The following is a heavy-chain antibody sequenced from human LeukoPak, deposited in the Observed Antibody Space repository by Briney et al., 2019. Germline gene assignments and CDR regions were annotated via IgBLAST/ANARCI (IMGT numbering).Heavy chain of an antibody. J-gene: IGHJ6*03. CDR3: ARDYCSSTSCYTRRWYYYYYMDV. D-gene: IGHD2-2*02. Sequence: PSQTLSLTSIVASASISSGSNYWSWIRHPAGNGLDGFGRIYITGSMNYDPALKSRVTISVDPSKNQFSLKLSSVTAADTAVYYCARDYCSSTSCYTRRWYYYYYMDVWGKGTTVTVSS. CDR1: SASISSGSNY. V-gene: IGHV4-61*02. CDR2: IYITGSM.